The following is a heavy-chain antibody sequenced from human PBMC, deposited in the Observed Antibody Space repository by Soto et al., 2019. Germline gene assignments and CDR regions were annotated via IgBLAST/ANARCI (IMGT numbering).Heavy chain of an antibody. CDR2: ISWNSGSI. CDR1: GFTFDDYA. V-gene: IGHV3-9*01. J-gene: IGHJ4*02. D-gene: IGHD6-19*01. Sequence: EVQLVESGGGLVQPGRSLRLSCAASGFTFDDYAMHWVRQAPGKGLEWVSGISWNSGSIGYVDSVKGRFTISRDNAKNSLYLQMNSLRAEDTALYYCAKDIIAVAGTTYAFDYWGQGSLVTVSS. CDR3: AKDIIAVAGTTYAFDY.